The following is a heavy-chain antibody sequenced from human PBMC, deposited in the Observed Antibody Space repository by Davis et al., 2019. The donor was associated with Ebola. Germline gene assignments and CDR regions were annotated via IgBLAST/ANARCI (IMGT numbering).Heavy chain of an antibody. CDR3: ARDLPHNWFDP. J-gene: IGHJ5*02. V-gene: IGHV3-74*01. CDR2: INNDGSGT. Sequence: GESLKISCVASGFTFSDYWMHWVRQAPGQGLVWVSRINNDGSGTVYADSVTGRFTISRDNAKNTVYLQMNSLRAEDTAVYYCARDLPHNWFDPWGQGTLVTVSS. CDR1: GFTFSDYW. D-gene: IGHD1-14*01.